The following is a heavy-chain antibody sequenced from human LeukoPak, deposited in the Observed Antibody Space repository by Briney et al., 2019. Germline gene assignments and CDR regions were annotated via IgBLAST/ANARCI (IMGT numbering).Heavy chain of an antibody. J-gene: IGHJ4*02. D-gene: IGHD3-22*01. CDR3: ARGPYYYDSSGYYAFDC. Sequence: ASVKVSCKASGYTFTSYDINWVRQATGQGLEWMGWMNPNSGNTGYAQKFQGRVTMTRNTSISTAYMELSSLRSEDTAVYYCARGPYYYDSSGYYAFDCWGQGTLVTVSS. CDR2: MNPNSGNT. V-gene: IGHV1-8*01. CDR1: GYTFTSYD.